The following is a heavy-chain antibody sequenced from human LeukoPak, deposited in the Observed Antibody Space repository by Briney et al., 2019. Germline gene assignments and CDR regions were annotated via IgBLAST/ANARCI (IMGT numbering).Heavy chain of an antibody. V-gene: IGHV3-64D*06. CDR1: RFTFSTYG. J-gene: IGHJ4*02. Sequence: GGSLRLSCSGSRFTFSTYGMHWVRQAPGKGLEYVSSISSDGDSTYYEDSVKGRFTISRDNSKKTLYLQMSSLRVEDTAVYYCVKELGPGSYNGVDYWGQGTLVTVSS. CDR2: ISSDGDST. D-gene: IGHD3-10*01. CDR3: VKELGPGSYNGVDY.